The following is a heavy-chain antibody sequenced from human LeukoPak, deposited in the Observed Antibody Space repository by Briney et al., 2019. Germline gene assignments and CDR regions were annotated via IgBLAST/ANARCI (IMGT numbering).Heavy chain of an antibody. J-gene: IGHJ4*02. D-gene: IGHD2-15*01. CDR3: AKGRGIVVVVAAIFDY. CDR2: ISGSGGST. Sequence: GGSLRLSCAASGFTFSSYAMSWVRQAPGKGLEWVSTISGSGGSTYYADSVKGRFTISRDNSKNTLYVQMNSLRAEDTAVYYCAKGRGIVVVVAAIFDYWGQGTLVTASS. CDR1: GFTFSSYA. V-gene: IGHV3-23*01.